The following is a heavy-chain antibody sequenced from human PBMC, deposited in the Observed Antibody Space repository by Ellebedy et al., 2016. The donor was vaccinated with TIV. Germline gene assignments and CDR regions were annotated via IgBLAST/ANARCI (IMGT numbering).Heavy chain of an antibody. J-gene: IGHJ4*02. CDR2: ISGSGFNT. D-gene: IGHD3-9*01. V-gene: IGHV3-23*01. CDR1: GFPFNSYA. CDR3: AKDQTELRFVEWPPTGPRFDY. Sequence: PAGSLRLSCAASGFPFNSYAMIWVRQAPGKGLEWVPAISGSGFNTYYADSVKGRFIVSRDNSKNTLYLRMNSLRAEDTAVYYCAKDQTELRFVEWPPTGPRFDYWGQGVLVTVSS.